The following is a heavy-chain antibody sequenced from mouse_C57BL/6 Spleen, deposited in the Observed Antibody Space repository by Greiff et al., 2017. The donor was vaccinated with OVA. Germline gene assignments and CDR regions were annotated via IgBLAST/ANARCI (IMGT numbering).Heavy chain of an antibody. CDR2: IYPRDGST. V-gene: IGHV1-78*01. D-gene: IGHD1-1*01. J-gene: IGHJ2*01. CDR3: ARPVVAPYYFDY. CDR1: GYTFTDHT. Sequence: VKLMESDAELVKPGASVKISCKVSGYTFTDHTIHWMKQRPEQGLEWIGYIYPRDGSTKYNEKFKGKATLTADKSSSTAYMQLNSLTSEDSAVYFCARPVVAPYYFDYWGQGTTLTVSS.